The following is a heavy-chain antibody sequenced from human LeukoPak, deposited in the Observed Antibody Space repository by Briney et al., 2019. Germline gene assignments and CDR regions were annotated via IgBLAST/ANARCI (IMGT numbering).Heavy chain of an antibody. CDR1: GFTFSTYY. CDR2: IKQDGSEK. V-gene: IGHV3-7*01. CDR3: ARDQWWQLIAVAITSYFDC. J-gene: IGHJ4*02. D-gene: IGHD6-19*01. Sequence: PGGSLRLSCAASGFTFSTYYMSWVRQAPGKGLEWVANIKQDGSEKYYVDSVKGRFTISRDNAKNSLYLQMNSLRAEDTAVYYCARDQWWQLIAVAITSYFDCWGQGTLVTVSS.